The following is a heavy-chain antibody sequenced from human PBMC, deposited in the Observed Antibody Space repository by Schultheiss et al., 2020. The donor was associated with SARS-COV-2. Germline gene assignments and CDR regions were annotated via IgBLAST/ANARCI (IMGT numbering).Heavy chain of an antibody. D-gene: IGHD2-15*01. J-gene: IGHJ6*02. CDR1: GGTFSSYA. CDR2: IIPIFGRA. CDR3: ARVGYCSGGSCFQGYYYGMDV. V-gene: IGHV1-69*13. Sequence: SVKVSCKASGGTFSSYAISWVRQAPGQGLEWMGGIIPIFGRAKYAQKFQGRVTITADESTSTAYMELSSLRSEDTAVYYCARVGYCSGGSCFQGYYYGMDVWGQGTTVTVSS.